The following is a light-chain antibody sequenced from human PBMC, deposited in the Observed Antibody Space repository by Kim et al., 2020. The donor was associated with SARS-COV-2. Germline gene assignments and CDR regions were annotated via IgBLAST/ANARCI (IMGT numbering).Light chain of an antibody. CDR3: QSADSSDTFWV. CDR2: KDT. CDR1: ALPKQY. J-gene: IGLJ3*02. Sequence: SSELTQSPSVSLSPGQTARITCSGDALPKQYAYWFQQKPGQAPVLVIYKDTERPSGIPERFSGSTSGTTVTLTISGVQAEDEADYYCQSADSSDTFWVFGGGTQLTVL. V-gene: IGLV3-25*03.